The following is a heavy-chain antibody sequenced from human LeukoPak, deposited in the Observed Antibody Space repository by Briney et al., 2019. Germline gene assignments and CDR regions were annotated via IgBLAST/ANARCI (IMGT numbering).Heavy chain of an antibody. D-gene: IGHD3-16*01. V-gene: IGHV3-21*01. J-gene: IGHJ4*02. CDR1: GFTFSTYS. Sequence: GGSLRLSCAASGFTFSTYSMNWVRQAPGKGLEWVSSITSSSSYIYYADSVKGRFTISRDNAKNSLYLQMNSLRAEDTAVYYCARGGGPLAGTVFDYWGQGTLVTVSS. CDR2: ITSSSSYI. CDR3: ARGGGPLAGTVFDY.